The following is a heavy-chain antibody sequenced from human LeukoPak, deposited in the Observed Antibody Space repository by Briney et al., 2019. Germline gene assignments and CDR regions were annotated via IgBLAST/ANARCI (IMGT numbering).Heavy chain of an antibody. V-gene: IGHV1-8*01. J-gene: IGHJ6*02. CDR1: GYTFTSYD. Sequence: ASVKVSCKASGYTFTSYDINWVRQATGQGLEWMGWMNPNSGNTGYAQKFQGRVTMTRNTSISTAYMELSSLRSEDTAVYYCAREHIVTRPGGYYYYGMDVWGQGTTVTVSS. CDR2: MNPNSGNT. D-gene: IGHD2-21*01. CDR3: AREHIVTRPGGYYYYGMDV.